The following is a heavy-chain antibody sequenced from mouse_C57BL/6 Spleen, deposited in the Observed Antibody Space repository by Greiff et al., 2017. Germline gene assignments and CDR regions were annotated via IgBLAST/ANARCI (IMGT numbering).Heavy chain of an antibody. CDR2: IDPSDSYT. CDR1: GYTFTSYW. D-gene: IGHD3-2*02. J-gene: IGHJ2*01. Sequence: QVQLQQPGAELVMPGASVKLSCKASGYTFTSYWMHWVKQRPGQGLEWIGEIDPSDSYTNYNQKFKGKSTLTVDKSSSTAYMQLSSLTSEDSAVYDCARGRSGYFDYWGQGTTLTVSS. V-gene: IGHV1-69*01. CDR3: ARGRSGYFDY.